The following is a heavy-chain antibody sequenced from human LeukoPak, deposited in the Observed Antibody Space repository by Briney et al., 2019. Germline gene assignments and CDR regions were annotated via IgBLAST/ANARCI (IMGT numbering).Heavy chain of an antibody. V-gene: IGHV1-2*02. D-gene: IGHD2-2*01. J-gene: IGHJ6*02. CDR3: ARDHCTSSGCYEYYYYGMDV. CDR2: INPNSGGT. CDR1: GYTFTDYY. Sequence: SVKVSCKASGYTFTDYYIHWVRQAPGQGLEWMGWINPNSGGTNSAQKFQGRVTMTRDTSVSTAYMELSRLRSDDTAVYYCARDHCTSSGCYEYYYYGMDVWGQGTTVTVSS.